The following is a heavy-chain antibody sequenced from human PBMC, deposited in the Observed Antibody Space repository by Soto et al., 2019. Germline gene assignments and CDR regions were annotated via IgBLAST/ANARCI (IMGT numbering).Heavy chain of an antibody. CDR2: IYPGDSDT. V-gene: IGHV5-51*01. D-gene: IGHD4-17*01. CDR3: ARRVRVTKDYYYGMDV. J-gene: IGHJ6*02. Sequence: GESLKISCKGSGYSFTSYWIGWVRQMPGKGLEWMGIIYPGDSDTRYSPSFQGQVIISADKSISTAYLQWSSLKASDTAMYYCARRVRVTKDYYYGMDVWGQGTTVTVSS. CDR1: GYSFTSYW.